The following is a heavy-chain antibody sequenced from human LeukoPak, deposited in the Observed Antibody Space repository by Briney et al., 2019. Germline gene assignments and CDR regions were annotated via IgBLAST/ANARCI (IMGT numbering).Heavy chain of an antibody. CDR1: GYSISSGYY. CDR2: IYYSGST. Sequence: KPSETLSLTXTVSGYSISSGYYWGWIRQPPGKGLEWIGYIYYSGSTNYNPSLKSRVTISVDTSKNQFSLKLSSVTAADTAVYYCARGRQLELSGWFDPWGQGTLVTVSS. J-gene: IGHJ5*02. V-gene: IGHV4-61*01. D-gene: IGHD1-7*01. CDR3: ARGRQLELSGWFDP.